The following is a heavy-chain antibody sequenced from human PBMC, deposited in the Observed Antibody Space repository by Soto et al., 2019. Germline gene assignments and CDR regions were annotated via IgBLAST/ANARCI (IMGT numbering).Heavy chain of an antibody. CDR2: IRSKANSYAT. CDR1: GFTFGGSS. V-gene: IGHV3-73*01. Sequence: GGSLRLSCAASGFTFGGSSMHWVRQASGKGLEWVGRIRSKANSYATAYAASVKARLTISRDHTKNTAYLQMNSLKTEDTAVYYCTSPLMSGSYYATYYYGMDVWGQGTTVTVSS. J-gene: IGHJ6*02. D-gene: IGHD1-26*01. CDR3: TSPLMSGSYYATYYYGMDV.